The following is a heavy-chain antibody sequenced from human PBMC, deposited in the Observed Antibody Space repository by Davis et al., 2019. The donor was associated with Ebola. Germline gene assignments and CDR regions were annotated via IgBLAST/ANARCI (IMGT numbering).Heavy chain of an antibody. Sequence: ASVKVSCKASGYTFTGYYMHWVRQAPGQGLEWMGWINPNSGGTNYAQKFQGRVTMTRDTSISTAYMELSRLRSDDTAVYYCARNRLHKYCTNGVCSEFDYWGQGTLVTVSS. CDR3: ARNRLHKYCTNGVCSEFDY. CDR2: INPNSGGT. CDR1: GYTFTGYY. J-gene: IGHJ4*02. V-gene: IGHV1-2*02. D-gene: IGHD2-8*01.